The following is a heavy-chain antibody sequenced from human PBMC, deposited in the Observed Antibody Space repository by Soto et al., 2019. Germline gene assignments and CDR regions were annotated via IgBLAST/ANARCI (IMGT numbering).Heavy chain of an antibody. Sequence: ASVKVSCKASGYTFTSYGISWVRQAPGQGLEWMGWISAYNGNTNYAQKLQGRVTMTTDTSTSTTYMELRSLRSDDTAVYYCALRHGDYDFWSGPDAFDIWGQGTMVTVSS. D-gene: IGHD3-3*01. V-gene: IGHV1-18*01. CDR1: GYTFTSYG. CDR3: ALRHGDYDFWSGPDAFDI. J-gene: IGHJ3*02. CDR2: ISAYNGNT.